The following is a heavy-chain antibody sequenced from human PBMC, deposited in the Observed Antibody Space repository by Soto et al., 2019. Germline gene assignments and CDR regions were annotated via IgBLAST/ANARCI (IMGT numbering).Heavy chain of an antibody. CDR1: GFTFDDYA. D-gene: IGHD2-15*01. CDR3: AKDNRYCRGGSCYTYYYYMDV. Sequence: GGSLRLSCVASGFTFDDYAMHWVRQAPGKGLEWVAGISWNSVSIVYAGSVKGRFTISRDNAKNSLYLQMNSLRGEDTALYFYAKDNRYCRGGSCYTYYYYMDVWGKGTTVTVSS. CDR2: ISWNSVSI. J-gene: IGHJ6*03. V-gene: IGHV3-9*01.